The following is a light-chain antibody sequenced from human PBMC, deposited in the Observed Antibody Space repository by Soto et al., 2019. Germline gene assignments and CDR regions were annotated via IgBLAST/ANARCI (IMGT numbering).Light chain of an antibody. CDR3: SSYAGSNNLV. CDR1: SSDVGGYNY. V-gene: IGLV2-8*01. J-gene: IGLJ2*01. Sequence: QSVLTQPPSASGSPGQSVTISCTGTSSDVGGYNYVSWYQQHPGKAPKLMIYEVNKRPSGVPDRFSGSKSGDTASLTVSGRQADDEADYYCSSYAGSNNLVFGGGTKLTVL. CDR2: EVN.